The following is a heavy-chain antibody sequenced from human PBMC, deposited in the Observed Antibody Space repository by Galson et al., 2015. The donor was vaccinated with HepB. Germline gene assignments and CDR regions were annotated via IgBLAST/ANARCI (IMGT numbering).Heavy chain of an antibody. D-gene: IGHD6-13*01. CDR3: ARDHRSSWYIENWFDP. CDR2: ISNSSSDI. Sequence: SLRLSCAASGFTFSRYNMHWVRQAPGKGLEWVASISNSSSDIYYSDSVKGRFTISRDNAKNSLHLQMNSLGAEDTAVYYCARDHRSSWYIENWFDPWGQGTLVTVSS. V-gene: IGHV3-21*01. J-gene: IGHJ5*02. CDR1: GFTFSRYN.